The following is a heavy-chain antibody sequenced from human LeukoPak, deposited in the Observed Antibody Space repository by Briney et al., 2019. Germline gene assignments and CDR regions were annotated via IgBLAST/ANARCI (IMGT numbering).Heavy chain of an antibody. Sequence: GGPLRLSCAASGFTFTSYSMNWVRQAPGKGLERVSTISGGGGSTYYADSVKGRFTISRDNSKNTLYLQVNSLRAEDTAVYYCAKGGKWDVTPFDYWGQGTLVTVSS. J-gene: IGHJ4*02. CDR2: ISGGGGST. CDR1: GFTFTSYS. CDR3: AKGGKWDVTPFDY. D-gene: IGHD1-26*01. V-gene: IGHV3-23*01.